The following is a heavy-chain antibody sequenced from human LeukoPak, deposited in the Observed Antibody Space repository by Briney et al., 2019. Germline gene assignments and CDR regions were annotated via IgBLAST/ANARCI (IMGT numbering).Heavy chain of an antibody. J-gene: IGHJ6*02. D-gene: IGHD3-3*01. CDR3: ARDEAIFGAGYYYGMDV. CDR1: GGSISSGGHY. Sequence: SETLSLTCTVSGGSISSGGHYWSWIRQHPGKGLEWIGYINYSGSTYYNPSLKSRVTISVDTSQNQFSLKLSSVTTADTAVYYCARDEAIFGAGYYYGMDVWGQGTTVTVSS. CDR2: INYSGST. V-gene: IGHV4-31*03.